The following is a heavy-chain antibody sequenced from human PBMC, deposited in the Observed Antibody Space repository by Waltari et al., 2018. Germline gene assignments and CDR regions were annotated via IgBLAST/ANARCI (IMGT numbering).Heavy chain of an antibody. J-gene: IGHJ4*02. V-gene: IGHV4-34*01. D-gene: IGHD6-19*01. CDR3: AAAGVAGRVFDY. CDR2: INHSGST. Sequence: QVQLQQWGAGLLKPSETLSLTCAVYGGSFSGSSWHWIRQPPGTGLEWIGEINHSGSTNYNPSLKSRVTISVDTSKNQFSLKLSSVTAADTAVYYCAAAGVAGRVFDYWGQGTLVTVSS. CDR1: GGSFSGSS.